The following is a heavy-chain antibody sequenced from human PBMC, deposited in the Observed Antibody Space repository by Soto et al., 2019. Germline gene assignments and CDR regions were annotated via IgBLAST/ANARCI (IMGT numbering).Heavy chain of an antibody. D-gene: IGHD3-9*01. CDR3: EKDGPHFDVDV. CDR2: HSNDGITK. CDR1: TTTFSSSG. J-gene: IGHJ6*02. Sequence: GGSLRLSCAASTTTFSSSGWHWVRQAPGRGLEWVAFHSNDGITKTYGDSVKGRFTISRDNSEKMVFLQMNSLRSDDTAIYYCEKDGPHFDVDVWGQGTTVTVSS. V-gene: IGHV3-30*02.